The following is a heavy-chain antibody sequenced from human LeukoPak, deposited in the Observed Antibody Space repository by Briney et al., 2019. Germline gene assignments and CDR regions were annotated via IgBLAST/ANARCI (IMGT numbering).Heavy chain of an antibody. CDR3: ARGHQLRYFDWLSHAGALDY. J-gene: IGHJ4*02. CDR1: GYTFTGYY. Sequence: VASVKVSCKASGYTFTGYYMHWVRQAPGQGLEWMGWINPNSGGTNYAQKFQGRVTMTRDTSISTAYMELSRLRSDDTAVYYCARGHQLRYFDWLSHAGALDYWGQGTLVTVSS. V-gene: IGHV1-2*02. CDR2: INPNSGGT. D-gene: IGHD3-9*01.